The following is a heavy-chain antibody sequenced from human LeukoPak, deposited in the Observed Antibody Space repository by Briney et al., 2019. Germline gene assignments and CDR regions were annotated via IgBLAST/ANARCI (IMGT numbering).Heavy chain of an antibody. CDR1: GFTFSSYE. CDR2: TSGNSGST. CDR3: AKDIVVVVASGDYFDY. J-gene: IGHJ4*02. V-gene: IGHV3-23*01. D-gene: IGHD2-15*01. Sequence: GGSLRLSCAASGFTFSSYEMNWVRQAPGKGLEWVSATSGNSGSTYYADSLKGRFTISRDNSKNTLYLQMNSLRAEDTAVYYCAKDIVVVVASGDYFDYWGQGTLVTVSS.